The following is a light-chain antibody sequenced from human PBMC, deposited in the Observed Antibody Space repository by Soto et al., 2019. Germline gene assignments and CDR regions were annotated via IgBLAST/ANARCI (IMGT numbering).Light chain of an antibody. J-gene: IGLJ2*01. CDR2: EVS. Sequence: QSALTQPASLSGSPGQSITISCTGTSSDIGAYDYVSWFQQHPGKAPKLMIYEVSNRPSGVSNRFSASKSGNTASLTISGLQAEDEADYYCSSETSSKTLLFGGGTK. V-gene: IGLV2-14*01. CDR1: SSDIGAYDY. CDR3: SSETSSKTLL.